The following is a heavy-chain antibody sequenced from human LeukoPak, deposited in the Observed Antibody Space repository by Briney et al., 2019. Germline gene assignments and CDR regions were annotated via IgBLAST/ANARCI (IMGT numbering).Heavy chain of an antibody. V-gene: IGHV3-11*04. CDR2: ITNSGATK. D-gene: IGHD3-10*02. Sequence: GGSLRLSCAASGFAFSEYYMSWIRQAPGKGLEWISFITNSGATKYYADSVKGRFTISRDNAKNSLYLQMNSLRAEDTAVYYCAELGITMIGGVWGKGTTVTISS. J-gene: IGHJ6*04. CDR1: GFAFSEYY. CDR3: AELGITMIGGV.